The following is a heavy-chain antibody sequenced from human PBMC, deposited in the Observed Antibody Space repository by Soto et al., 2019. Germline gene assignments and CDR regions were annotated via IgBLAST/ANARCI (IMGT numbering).Heavy chain of an antibody. V-gene: IGHV1-18*01. CDR2: ISAYNYNT. CDR1: GYTFHNYG. J-gene: IGHJ4*02. Sequence: QVQLVQSGAEVKKPGASVKVSCKASGYTFHNYGVSWVRQAPGQGLEWMGRISAYNYNTHYAQNFEGRVTMTTDTSTSTAYMELRSLRSDDTAIYYCARLTVGLRLVLDYWGQGTQVTVSS. D-gene: IGHD4-17*01. CDR3: ARLTVGLRLVLDY.